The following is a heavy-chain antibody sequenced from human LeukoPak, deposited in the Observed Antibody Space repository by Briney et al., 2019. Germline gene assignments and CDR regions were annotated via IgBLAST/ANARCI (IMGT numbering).Heavy chain of an antibody. V-gene: IGHV3-53*01. CDR3: ARMTQMNAFEI. CDR1: GFTVSSNY. CDR2: IYSGGST. J-gene: IGHJ3*02. Sequence: GGSLRLSCAASGFTVSSNYMSWVRQAPGKGLEWVSVIYSGGSTYYADSVKGRFTISRDNSKNTLYVQMNSLRAEDTAVYYCARMTQMNAFEIWGQGTMVTVSS.